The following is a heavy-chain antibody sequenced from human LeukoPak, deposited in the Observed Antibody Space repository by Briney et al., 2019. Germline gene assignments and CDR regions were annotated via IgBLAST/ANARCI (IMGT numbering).Heavy chain of an antibody. Sequence: SVKVSCKASGDTFSSYDISWVRQAPGQGLEWMGGITPIFGTPNYAQKFQGRVTITADESTSTAYMELSSLRSEDTAVYYCARGWLAETTVVTPYNYWGQGTLVTASS. V-gene: IGHV1-69*13. CDR3: ARGWLAETTVVTPYNY. CDR2: ITPIFGTP. J-gene: IGHJ4*02. CDR1: GDTFSSYD. D-gene: IGHD4-23*01.